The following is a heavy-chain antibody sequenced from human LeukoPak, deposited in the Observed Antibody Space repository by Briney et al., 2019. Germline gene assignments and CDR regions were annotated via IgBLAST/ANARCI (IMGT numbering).Heavy chain of an antibody. CDR3: AREGRLVAGRSVYFDY. CDR1: GGSISSSNW. D-gene: IGHD6-19*01. Sequence: SETLSLTCAVSGGSISSSNWWSWVRPPPGKGLEWIGEIYHSGSTNYNPSLKSRVTISVDKSKNQFSLKLSSVTAADTAVYYCAREGRLVAGRSVYFDYWGQGTLVTVSS. CDR2: IYHSGST. J-gene: IGHJ4*02. V-gene: IGHV4-4*02.